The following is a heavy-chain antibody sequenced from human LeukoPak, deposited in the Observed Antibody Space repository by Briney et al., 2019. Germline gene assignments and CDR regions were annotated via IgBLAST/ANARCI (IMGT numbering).Heavy chain of an antibody. J-gene: IGHJ4*02. D-gene: IGHD3-10*01. CDR3: ARDMGYYGSGSYYTPYH. CDR2: ISYDENKE. CDR1: GFTFTDYF. V-gene: IGHV3-30*03. Sequence: GGSLRLSCVASGFTFTDYFMSWVRQAPGKGLEWVAFISYDENKEYYVDSVKGRFTISRDNSKNTLYLQMSSLRVDDTAVYYCARDMGYYGSGSYYTPYHWGQGTLVTVSS.